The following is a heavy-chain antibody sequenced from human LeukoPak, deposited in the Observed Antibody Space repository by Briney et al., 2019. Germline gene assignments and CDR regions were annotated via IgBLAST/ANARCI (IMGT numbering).Heavy chain of an antibody. J-gene: IGHJ4*02. CDR2: IKQDGSEK. V-gene: IGHV3-7*01. D-gene: IGHD1-26*01. CDR3: ARDQKGSSGSYYPGYFDY. CDR1: GFSFSRHY. Sequence: GGSLRLFCAASGFSFSRHYMDWVRQAPGKGLEWVANIKQDGSEKYYVDSVKGRFTISRDNAKNSLYLQMNSLRAEDTAVYYCARDQKGSSGSYYPGYFDYWGQGTLVTVSS.